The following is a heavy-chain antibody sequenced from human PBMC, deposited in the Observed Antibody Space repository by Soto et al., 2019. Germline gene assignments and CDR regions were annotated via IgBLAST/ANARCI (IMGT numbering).Heavy chain of an antibody. CDR2: ISNDGTNK. J-gene: IGHJ4*02. D-gene: IGHD5-12*01. CDR1: GFTFNIFG. V-gene: IGHV3-30*18. Sequence: GVLRLSCAASGFTFNIFGMHWVRQAPGKGLEWVALISNDGTNKYYADSVRGRFTISRDSSKNTVFLQMDSLRADDTAVYYCAKGSTRWLESLLHYWGQGTLVTVSS. CDR3: AKGSTRWLESLLHY.